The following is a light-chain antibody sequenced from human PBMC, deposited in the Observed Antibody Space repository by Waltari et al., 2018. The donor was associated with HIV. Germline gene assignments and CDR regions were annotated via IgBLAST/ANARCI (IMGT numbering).Light chain of an antibody. V-gene: IGLV3-1*01. CDR3: QAWDTGSTVV. J-gene: IGLJ2*01. CDR1: HLGERD. Sequence: SYVLTQPPSVSVSPGQTVTISCSGDHLGERDVSRYQQRPGQSPVLVIYQDNKRPSGIPERFSGSNSGNTATLTIGGAQAMDEADFYCQAWDTGSTVVFGGGTKLTVL. CDR2: QDN.